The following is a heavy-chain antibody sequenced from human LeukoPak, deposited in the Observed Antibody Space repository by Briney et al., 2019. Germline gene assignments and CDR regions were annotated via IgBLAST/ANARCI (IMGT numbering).Heavy chain of an antibody. CDR3: AVEYCSGGSCFIDY. J-gene: IGHJ4*02. V-gene: IGHV4-61*02. Sequence: PSETLSLTCTVSGGSISSGSYYWSWIRQPAGKGLEWIGRIYTSGSTNYNPSLKSRVTISVDTSKNQFSLKLSSVTAADTAVYYCAVEYCSGGSCFIDYWGQGTLVTVSS. CDR1: GGSISSGSYY. D-gene: IGHD2-15*01. CDR2: IYTSGST.